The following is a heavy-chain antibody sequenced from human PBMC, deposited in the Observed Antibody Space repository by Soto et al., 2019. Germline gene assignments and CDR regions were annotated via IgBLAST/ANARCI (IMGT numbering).Heavy chain of an antibody. V-gene: IGHV4-61*03. D-gene: IGHD5-18*01. CDR1: ISRADC. CDR3: ARGAGFSYASTWFDI. CDR2: IYYTGST. Sequence: ISRADCWSRIKQAPGKGLEWVGHIYYTGSTNYNPSLNNRVTISVDTSKNHFSLQLTSVTAADTAVYYCARGAGFSYASTWFDIWGQGTLVTVSS. J-gene: IGHJ5*02.